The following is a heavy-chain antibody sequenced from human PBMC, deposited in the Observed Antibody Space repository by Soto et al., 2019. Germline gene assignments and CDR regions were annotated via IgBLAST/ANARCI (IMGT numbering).Heavy chain of an antibody. CDR3: ARDSYYDILTGQGRDAFDI. CDR2: IYSGGST. D-gene: IGHD3-9*01. Sequence: EVQLVESGGGLVQPGGSLRLSCAASGFTVTSNFMSWVRLAPGKGLEWVSVIYSGGSTYYADSVKGRFTISRDNSKNTLYLQMNSLRAEDTAVYYCARDSYYDILTGQGRDAFDIWGQGTMVTVSS. V-gene: IGHV3-66*01. CDR1: GFTVTSNF. J-gene: IGHJ3*02.